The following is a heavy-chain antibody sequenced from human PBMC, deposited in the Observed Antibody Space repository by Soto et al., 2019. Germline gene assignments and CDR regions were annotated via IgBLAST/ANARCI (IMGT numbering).Heavy chain of an antibody. V-gene: IGHV3-21*01. CDR1: GFTFSSYS. Sequence: EVQLLESGGGLVEPGGSLRLSCAASGFTFSSYSMNWVRQAPGKGLEWVSSISSSSSYIYYADSVKGRFTISRDNAKNSLYLQMNSLRAEDTAVYYCAREEDIVVVPAATYYYYYGMDVWGQGTTVTVSS. J-gene: IGHJ6*02. CDR3: AREEDIVVVPAATYYYYYGMDV. D-gene: IGHD2-2*01. CDR2: ISSSSSYI.